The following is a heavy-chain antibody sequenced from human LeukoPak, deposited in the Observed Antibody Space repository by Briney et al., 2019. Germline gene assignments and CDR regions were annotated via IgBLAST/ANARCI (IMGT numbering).Heavy chain of an antibody. CDR2: VKQDGTEK. D-gene: IGHD3-10*01. J-gene: IGHJ6*03. Sequence: GGSLRLSCVASGFRFGRDWISWVRQAPGKGLEWVACVKQDGTEKNYVVSVWGRFTVSVDNGKNSLYLQMNSLRAEDTAVYYCARAGRYVVRGVDGNMDVWGKGTTVTVSS. CDR3: ARAGRYVVRGVDGNMDV. CDR1: GFRFGRDW. V-gene: IGHV3-7*01.